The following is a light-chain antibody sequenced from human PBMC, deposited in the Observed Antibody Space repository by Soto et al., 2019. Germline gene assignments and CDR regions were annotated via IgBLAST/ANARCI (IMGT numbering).Light chain of an antibody. CDR2: LGS. Sequence: EIVMTQSPLSLPVTPGEPASISCRSSQSLLHSNGYNYLDWYLQKPGQSPQILIYLGSNRASGVPDRFRCSASGTDFTLKISGVEAEDVGVYYCMQVLQTPYTFGQGTKLEIK. CDR3: MQVLQTPYT. V-gene: IGKV2-28*01. J-gene: IGKJ2*01. CDR1: QSLLHSNGYNY.